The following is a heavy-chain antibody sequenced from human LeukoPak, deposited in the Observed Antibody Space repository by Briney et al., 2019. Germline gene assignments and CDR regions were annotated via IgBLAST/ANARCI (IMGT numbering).Heavy chain of an antibody. Sequence: GGSLRLSCAASGFTFSDHPMTWVRQAPGKGLQWVSYIDGSGTTIYYAESVKGRFTISRDNAKNSLYLQMNSLRAEDTALYYCARDMTITGADDYWGQGTRVTVSS. J-gene: IGHJ4*02. V-gene: IGHV3-48*03. D-gene: IGHD6-13*01. CDR3: ARDMTITGADDY. CDR2: IDGSGTTI. CDR1: GFTFSDHP.